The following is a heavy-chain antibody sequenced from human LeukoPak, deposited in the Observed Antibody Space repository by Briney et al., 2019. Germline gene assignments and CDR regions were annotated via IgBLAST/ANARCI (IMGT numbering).Heavy chain of an antibody. CDR1: GLTFSSYA. D-gene: IGHD2-2*01. J-gene: IGHJ4*02. V-gene: IGHV3-23*01. Sequence: GGSLRLSCAVSGLTFSSYAMSWVRQAPGKGLEWVSAISGSGGSTYYADSVKGRFTISRDNSKNTLYLQMNSLRAEDTAVYYCAKAIAAMSGPTDYWGQGTLVTVSS. CDR3: AKAIAAMSGPTDY. CDR2: ISGSGGST.